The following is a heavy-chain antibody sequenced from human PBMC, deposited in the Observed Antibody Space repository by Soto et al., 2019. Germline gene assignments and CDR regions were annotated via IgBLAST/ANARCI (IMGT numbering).Heavy chain of an antibody. CDR1: GFTFGSYP. V-gene: IGHV3-64*01. D-gene: IGHD6-13*01. CDR2: ISTNGDST. CDR3: AREGMSRPRWVFDY. Sequence: EVQLVETGGGLVQPRGSLRLSCAASGFTFGSYPMHCVRQAPGKGLEYVSAISTNGDSTFYANSVKGRFTISRDNSKNTLYLQMGSLRAEDMGVYYCAREGMSRPRWVFDYWGQGTLVSASS. J-gene: IGHJ4*02.